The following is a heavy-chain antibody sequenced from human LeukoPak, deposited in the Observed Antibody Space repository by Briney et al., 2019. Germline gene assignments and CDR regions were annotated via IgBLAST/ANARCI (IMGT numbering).Heavy chain of an antibody. Sequence: ASVKVSCKASGYTFTGYYMHWVRQAPGQGLEWMGRINPNSGGTNYAQKFQGRVTITTDESTSTAYMELSSLRSEDTAVYYCASYDSFGAFDIWGQGTMVTVSS. CDR1: GYTFTGYY. CDR2: INPNSGGT. CDR3: ASYDSFGAFDI. D-gene: IGHD3-22*01. V-gene: IGHV1-2*06. J-gene: IGHJ3*02.